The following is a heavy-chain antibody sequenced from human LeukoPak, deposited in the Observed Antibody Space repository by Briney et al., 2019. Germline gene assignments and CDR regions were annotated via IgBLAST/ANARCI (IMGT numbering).Heavy chain of an antibody. D-gene: IGHD2-8*01. Sequence: PGGCLRLSCAASGFTVGNNNMNWVRRAPGKGLEWVSLIFSHGETSYADSVKGRFTISRDNSKNTLYLQMNGLRVEDTAVYYCARDPPAVSINTYAWGQGTLVTVSS. CDR2: IFSHGET. V-gene: IGHV3-66*01. CDR1: GFTVGNNN. CDR3: ARDPPAVSINTYA. J-gene: IGHJ4*02.